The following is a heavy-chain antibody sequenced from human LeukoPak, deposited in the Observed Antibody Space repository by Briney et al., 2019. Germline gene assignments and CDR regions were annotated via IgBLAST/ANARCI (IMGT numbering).Heavy chain of an antibody. D-gene: IGHD3-22*01. CDR3: ARLDEGFYYDGTGFNF. CDR2: IYPGDSET. V-gene: IGHV5-51*01. J-gene: IGHJ4*02. CDR1: GYIFTNYR. Sequence: GESLKISCRASGYIFTNYRIAWVRQMPEKGLEWMGIIYPGDSETTYSPSFQGQVTISADKSIRAAYLQWDTLKASDTAMYYCARLDEGFYYDGTGFNFWGQGTLVTVSS.